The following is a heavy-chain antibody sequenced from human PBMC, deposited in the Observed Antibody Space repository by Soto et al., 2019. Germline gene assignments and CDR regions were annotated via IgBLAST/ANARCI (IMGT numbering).Heavy chain of an antibody. CDR1: GFTFSSYN. CDR3: ARALPGYYDSSGYYYPGYGMDV. D-gene: IGHD3-22*01. V-gene: IGHV3-21*01. J-gene: IGHJ6*02. Sequence: LRLSCAASGFTFSSYNMNWVRQAPGKGLEWVSFISSSSTYADSVKGRFTISRDNAKNSLSLQMNSLRAEDTAVYYCARALPGYYDSSGYYYPGYGMDVWGQGTTVTVSS. CDR2: ISSSST.